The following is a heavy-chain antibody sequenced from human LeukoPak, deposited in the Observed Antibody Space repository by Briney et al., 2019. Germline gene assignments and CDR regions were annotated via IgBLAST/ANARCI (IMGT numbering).Heavy chain of an antibody. D-gene: IGHD5-24*01. CDR1: GYTFTSYA. Sequence: GASVKVSCKASGYTFTSYAMNWVRQAPGQGLEWMGWINPNSGGTNYAQKFQGRVTMTRDTSISTAYMELSRLRSDDTAVYYCARLWLQSDYWGQGTLVTVSS. V-gene: IGHV1-2*02. CDR2: INPNSGGT. CDR3: ARLWLQSDY. J-gene: IGHJ4*02.